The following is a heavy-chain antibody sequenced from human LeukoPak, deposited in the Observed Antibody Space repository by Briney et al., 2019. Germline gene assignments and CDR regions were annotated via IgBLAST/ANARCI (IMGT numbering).Heavy chain of an antibody. Sequence: PGGSLRLSCAASGFTFSSYSMNWVRQAPGKRLEWVSSISSSSSYIYYADSVKGRFTISRDNAKNSLYLQMNSLRAEDTAVYYCATCSGGDCYSILRYFQHWGQGTLVTVSS. CDR3: ATCSGGDCYSILRYFQH. CDR2: ISSSSSYI. J-gene: IGHJ1*01. CDR1: GFTFSSYS. V-gene: IGHV3-21*01. D-gene: IGHD2-21*02.